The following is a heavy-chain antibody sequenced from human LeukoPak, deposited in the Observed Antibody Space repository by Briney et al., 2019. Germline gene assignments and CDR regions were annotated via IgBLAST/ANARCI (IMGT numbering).Heavy chain of an antibody. CDR2: IDISGGST. V-gene: IGHV3-23*01. D-gene: IGHD6-6*01. CDR3: ANEVRPNDY. CDR1: GFSFSSHA. Sequence: GESLRLSCAASGFSFSSHAMCWVRQAPGKGLEWVSSIDISGGSTWYADSVRGRFTISRDNSKNTLYLQMDSLRVEDTALYYCANEVRPNDYWGQGTLVTVSS. J-gene: IGHJ4*02.